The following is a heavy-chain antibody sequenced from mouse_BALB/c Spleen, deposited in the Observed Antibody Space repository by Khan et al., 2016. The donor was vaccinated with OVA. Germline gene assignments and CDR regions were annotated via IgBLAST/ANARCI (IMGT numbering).Heavy chain of an antibody. D-gene: IGHD2-14*01. CDR2: INPSSGYT. CDR1: GYTFTSYT. CDR3: ARCGAYYRNDGWFAY. V-gene: IGHV1-4*01. J-gene: IGHJ3*01. Sequence: VQLQQSGAELARPGASVKMSCKASGYTFTSYTIHWIKQRPGQGLEWIGYINPSSGYTNYNQKFKDKATLTADKSSTTAYMQLSSLTSDDSAVYYCARCGAYYRNDGWFAYWGQCTLVTVSA.